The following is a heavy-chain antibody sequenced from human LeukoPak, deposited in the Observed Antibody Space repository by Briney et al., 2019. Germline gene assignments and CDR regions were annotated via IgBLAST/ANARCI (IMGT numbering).Heavy chain of an antibody. J-gene: IGHJ5*02. V-gene: IGHV4-39*01. D-gene: IGHD1-26*01. CDR1: GGSISSSGYY. CDR2: IYYSGST. Sequence: SETLSLTCTVSGGSISSSGYYWGWIRQPPGKGLEWIASIYYSGSTYYNPSLKSRVTISVDTSKNQLSLKLSSLTAADTAVYYCAKHEYSGSYYGLSWFDPWGQGTLVTVSS. CDR3: AKHEYSGSYYGLSWFDP.